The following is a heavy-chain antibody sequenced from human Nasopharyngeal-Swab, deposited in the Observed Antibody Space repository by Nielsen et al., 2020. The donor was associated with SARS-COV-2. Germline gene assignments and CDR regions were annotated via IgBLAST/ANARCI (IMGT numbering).Heavy chain of an antibody. V-gene: IGHV4-39*07. CDR1: GGSISSSRYY. Sequence: SETLSLTCTVSGGSISSSRYYWGWIRQPPGKGLEWIGSIYYSGSTYYNPSLKSRVTISVDTSKDQFSLKLSSVTAADTAVYYCARVILTGLGGYFDLWGRGTLVTVSS. CDR3: ARVILTGLGGYFDL. CDR2: IYYSGST. J-gene: IGHJ2*01. D-gene: IGHD2-8*02.